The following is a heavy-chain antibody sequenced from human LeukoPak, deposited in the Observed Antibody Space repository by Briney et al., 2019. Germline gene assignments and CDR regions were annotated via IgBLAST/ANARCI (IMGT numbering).Heavy chain of an antibody. V-gene: IGHV6-1*01. Sequence: SQTLSLTCAISGDSVASNSAAWNWIRQSPSRGLERLGRAYYRSKWYNDYAVSVKSRITINPDTSKNQFSLQLNSVTPEDTAVYYCARSRGYSSGWYWFDPWGQGTLVTVSS. J-gene: IGHJ5*02. CDR1: GDSVASNSAA. CDR3: ARSRGYSSGWYWFDP. D-gene: IGHD6-19*01. CDR2: AYYRSKWYN.